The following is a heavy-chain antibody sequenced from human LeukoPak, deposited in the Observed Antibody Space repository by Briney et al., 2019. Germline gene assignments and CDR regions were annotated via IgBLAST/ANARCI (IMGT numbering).Heavy chain of an antibody. CDR3: ARTVQRFGELLPDY. D-gene: IGHD3-10*01. J-gene: IGHJ4*02. Sequence: GGSLRLSCAVSGFTFSSYAMHWVRQAPGKGLEWVAVISYDGSNKYYADSVKGRFTISRDNSKNTLYLQMNSLRAEDTAVYYCARTVQRFGELLPDYWGQGTLVTVSS. V-gene: IGHV3-30-3*01. CDR1: GFTFSSYA. CDR2: ISYDGSNK.